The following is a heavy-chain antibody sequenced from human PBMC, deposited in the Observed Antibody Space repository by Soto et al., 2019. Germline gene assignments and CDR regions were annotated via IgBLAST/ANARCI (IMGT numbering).Heavy chain of an antibody. Sequence: EVQLVESGGGLIQPGGSLRLSCSASGFSVSNNYMSWVRQAPGKGLDWVSVVYTGGATYYADSVKGRFTISRDNSKNTLYLQMNSLRAEDTAVYYCATNDYLEYWGQGPLVTVSS. J-gene: IGHJ4*02. D-gene: IGHD2-8*01. V-gene: IGHV3-53*01. CDR1: GFSVSNNY. CDR2: VYTGGAT. CDR3: ATNDYLEY.